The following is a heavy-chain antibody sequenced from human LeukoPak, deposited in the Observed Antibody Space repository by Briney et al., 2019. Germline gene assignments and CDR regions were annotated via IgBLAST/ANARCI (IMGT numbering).Heavy chain of an antibody. V-gene: IGHV1-46*04. CDR2: INPRGGST. D-gene: IGHD4-17*01. CDR1: GYTFTTYY. J-gene: IGHJ4*02. CDR3: AREISDYASAY. Sequence: ASVKVSCKASGYTFTTYYMHWVQQAPGQGLEWMGIINPRGGSTRYAQKLQGRVTMTSDTSITTAYMDLSRLTSDDTAVYYCAREISDYASAYWGQGTLVTVSS.